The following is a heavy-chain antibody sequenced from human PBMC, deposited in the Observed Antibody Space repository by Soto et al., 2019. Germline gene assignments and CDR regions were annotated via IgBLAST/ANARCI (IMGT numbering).Heavy chain of an antibody. V-gene: IGHV1-69*01. Sequence: QVQLVQSGAEVRKPGSSVKVSCKASGGTFSNFAFTWVRQAPGQGLEWMGEIIPFAGTTDHAQPFQGRVTLTADELTSTVYMELRSPRPDASAVYYCAKQGGRAPAGVYYYYGLDVWGQGTTVTVSS. D-gene: IGHD6-13*01. CDR1: GGTFSNFA. CDR2: IIPFAGTT. CDR3: AKQGGRAPAGVYYYYGLDV. J-gene: IGHJ6*02.